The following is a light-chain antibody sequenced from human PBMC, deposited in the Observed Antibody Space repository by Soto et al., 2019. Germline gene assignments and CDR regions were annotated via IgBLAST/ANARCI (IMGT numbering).Light chain of an antibody. CDR2: YDD. CDR3: DAWYASLNGYV. J-gene: IGLJ1*01. CDR1: SSNIGNNA. Sequence: QPVLTQPPSVSEAPRQRVTISCSGSSSNIGNNAVNWYQQLPGKAPKLLIYYDDLLPSGVSDRFSGSKSGTSASLDISGLQSEDEADYYCDAWYASLNGYVFGTGTKLTVL. V-gene: IGLV1-36*01.